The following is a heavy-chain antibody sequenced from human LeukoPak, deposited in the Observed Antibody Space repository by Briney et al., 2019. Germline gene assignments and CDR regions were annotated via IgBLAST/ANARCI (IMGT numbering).Heavy chain of an antibody. CDR2: ISSGAITM. CDR3: ALLAVASDFDY. D-gene: IGHD6-19*01. J-gene: IGHJ4*02. Sequence: PGGSLRLSCAASGFMFRSSEMYWVRQAPGKGLEWIAYISSGAITMYYADSVKGRFTISRDDAKNSLFLQMNSLRAEDTAVYYCALLAVASDFDYWGQGALVTVSS. CDR1: GFMFRSSE. V-gene: IGHV3-48*03.